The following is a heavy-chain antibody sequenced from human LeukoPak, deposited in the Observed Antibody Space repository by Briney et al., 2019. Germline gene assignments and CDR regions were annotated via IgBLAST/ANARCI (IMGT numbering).Heavy chain of an antibody. CDR1: GGSISSYY. CDR2: IYYSGST. CDR3: ARDSDY. V-gene: IGHV4-59*01. J-gene: IGHJ4*02. Sequence: PSETLCLTCTVSGGSISSYYWSWIRQPPGKGLEWIGYIYYSGSTNYNPSLKSRVTISVDTSKNQFSLKLSSVTAADTAVYYCARDSDYWGQGTLVTVSS.